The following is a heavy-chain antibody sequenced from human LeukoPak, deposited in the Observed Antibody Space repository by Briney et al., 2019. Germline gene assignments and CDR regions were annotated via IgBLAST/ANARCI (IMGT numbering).Heavy chain of an antibody. V-gene: IGHV4-4*02. J-gene: IGHJ4*02. Sequence: SGTLSLTCAVSGGSISSSNWWSWVRQPPGKGLEWIGYVYYSGSTNYNPSLKSRVTISVDTSKNQFSLKLNSVTAADTAVYYCARHLANDYGAYELDYWGQGTLVTVSS. CDR2: VYYSGST. D-gene: IGHD4-17*01. CDR1: GGSISSSNW. CDR3: ARHLANDYGAYELDY.